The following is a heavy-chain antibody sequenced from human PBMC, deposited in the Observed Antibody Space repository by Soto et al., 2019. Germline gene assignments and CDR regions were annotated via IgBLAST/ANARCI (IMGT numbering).Heavy chain of an antibody. J-gene: IGHJ6*02. CDR3: GAVEAPYYYCGMDV. CDR1: GGTFSSYA. Sequence: QVQLVQSGAEVKKPGSSVKVSCKASGGTFSSYAISWVRQAPGQGLEWMGGIIPIFGTANYAQKFQGRVTITADESTTTAYMELSSLRSEDTAVYYCGAVEAPYYYCGMDVWGQGTTVTVSS. CDR2: IIPIFGTA. V-gene: IGHV1-69*12. D-gene: IGHD6-19*01.